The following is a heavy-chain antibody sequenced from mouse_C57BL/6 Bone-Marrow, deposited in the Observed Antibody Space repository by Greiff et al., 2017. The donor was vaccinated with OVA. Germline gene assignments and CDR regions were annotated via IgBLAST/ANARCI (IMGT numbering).Heavy chain of an antibody. CDR2: INPNNGGT. CDR3: ARQAPVRYYFDY. CDR1: GYTFTDYH. J-gene: IGHJ2*01. D-gene: IGHD3-2*02. V-gene: IGHV1-18*01. Sequence: DVQLVESGPELVKPGASVKIPCKASGYTFTDYHMDWVKQSHGKSLEWIGDINPNNGGTIYNQKFKGKATLTVDKSSSTAYMELRSLTSEDTAVYYCARQAPVRYYFDYWGQGTTLTVSS.